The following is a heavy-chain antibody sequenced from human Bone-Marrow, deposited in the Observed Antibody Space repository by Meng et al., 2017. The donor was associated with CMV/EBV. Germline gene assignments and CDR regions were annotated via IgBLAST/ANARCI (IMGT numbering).Heavy chain of an antibody. D-gene: IGHD5-24*01. CDR3: AREGDGYSSYFDY. CDR1: GFTFSSYS. Sequence: GESLKISCAASGFTFSSYSMNWVRQAPGKGLEWVSSISSSSSYIYYADSVKGRFTISRDNAKNSLYLQMNSLRAEDAAVYYCAREGDGYSSYFDYWGQGTLVTVPS. V-gene: IGHV3-21*01. J-gene: IGHJ4*02. CDR2: ISSSSSYI.